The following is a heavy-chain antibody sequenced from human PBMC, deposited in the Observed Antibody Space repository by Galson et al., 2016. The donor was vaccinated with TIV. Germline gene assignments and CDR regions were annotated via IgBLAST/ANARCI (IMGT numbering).Heavy chain of an antibody. J-gene: IGHJ4*02. Sequence: SLRLSCAASGFYSSAYGMSWVRQAPGKGLEWVGRIKTKVDGGTADYAAPVNGRFTISRDDSKNTLYLQMNSLKTEDTATYYCATHYGDYWGYYFDYWGQGTLVTASS. CDR3: ATHYGDYWGYYFDY. D-gene: IGHD4-17*01. CDR1: GFYSSAYG. V-gene: IGHV3-15*01. CDR2: IKTKVDGGTA.